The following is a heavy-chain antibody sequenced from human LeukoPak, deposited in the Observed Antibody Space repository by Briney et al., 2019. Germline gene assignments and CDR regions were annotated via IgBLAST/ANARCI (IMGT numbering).Heavy chain of an antibody. CDR2: IYSGGST. CDR1: GFTVSSNY. V-gene: IGHV3-66*01. Sequence: WGSLRLSCAASGFTVSSNYLSWVRQAPGKGLEWVSVIYSGGSTYYADSLKGRFIISRDNSKNTLYLQMNSLRAEDTAVFYCAREEGALDYWGQGTLVTVSS. J-gene: IGHJ4*02. CDR3: AREEGALDY.